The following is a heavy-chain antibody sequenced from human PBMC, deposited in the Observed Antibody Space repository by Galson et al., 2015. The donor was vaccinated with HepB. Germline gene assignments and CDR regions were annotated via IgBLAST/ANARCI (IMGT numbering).Heavy chain of an antibody. CDR2: IDPSDPYT. J-gene: IGHJ6*02. CDR3: ARLSENYGDYGGAVGYYGMDV. CDR1: GYSFTSYW. V-gene: IGHV5-10-1*01. D-gene: IGHD4-17*01. Sequence: QSGAEVKKPGESLRISCKGSGYSFTSYWISWVRQMPGKGLEWMGRIDPSDPYTNYSPSFQGHVTISADKSISTAYLQWSSLKASDTAMYYCARLSENYGDYGGAVGYYGMDVWGQGTTVTVSS.